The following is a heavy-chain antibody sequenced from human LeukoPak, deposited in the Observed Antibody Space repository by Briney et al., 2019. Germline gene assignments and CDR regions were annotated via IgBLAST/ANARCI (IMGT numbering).Heavy chain of an antibody. Sequence: GGSLRLSCAASAFTVTSYPMHWVRQAPGKGLEWVAFIRYDGSNKYYADSVKGRFTISRDNSKNTLYLQMNSLRAEDTAVYYCAKDRIVVVPRGNWFDPWGQGTLVTVSS. J-gene: IGHJ5*02. D-gene: IGHD2-2*01. CDR2: IRYDGSNK. CDR1: AFTVTSYP. CDR3: AKDRIVVVPRGNWFDP. V-gene: IGHV3-30*02.